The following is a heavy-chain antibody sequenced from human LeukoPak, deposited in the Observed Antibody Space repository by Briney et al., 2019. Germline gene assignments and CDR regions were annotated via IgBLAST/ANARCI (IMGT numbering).Heavy chain of an antibody. CDR3: ARAVSGYDLFDY. CDR2: IYTSGST. CDR1: GGSIRSSSYY. Sequence: PSETLSLTCTVSGGSIRSSSYYWSWIRQPAGKGLEWIGHIYTSGSTNYNPSLKSRVTISVDTSKNQFSLKLSSVTAADTAVYYCARAVSGYDLFDYWGQGTLVTVSS. J-gene: IGHJ4*02. V-gene: IGHV4-61*09. D-gene: IGHD5-12*01.